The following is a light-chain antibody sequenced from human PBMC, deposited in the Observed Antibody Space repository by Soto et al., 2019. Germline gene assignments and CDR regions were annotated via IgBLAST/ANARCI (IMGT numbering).Light chain of an antibody. CDR3: QQYLSYPYT. CDR2: AAA. J-gene: IGKJ5*01. Sequence: AIRMTQSPSSISASTGDRVTITCRASQGISSFLAWYQQKPGKAPKLLIYAAATLQRGAPSRFSASGSGTDFTLTISRLQSEDFATYFCQQYLSYPYTFGQGTRLEIK. V-gene: IGKV1-8*01. CDR1: QGISSF.